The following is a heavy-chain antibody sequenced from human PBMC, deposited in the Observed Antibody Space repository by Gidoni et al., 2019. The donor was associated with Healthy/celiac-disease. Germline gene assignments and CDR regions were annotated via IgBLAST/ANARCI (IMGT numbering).Heavy chain of an antibody. CDR2: ISYDGSNK. CDR1: GFTFSSYG. CDR3: AKGISGWYGYYYYGMDV. V-gene: IGHV3-30*18. D-gene: IGHD6-19*01. J-gene: IGHJ6*02. Sequence: QVQLVESGGGVVQPGRSLRLSCAASGFTFSSYGMHWVRQAPGKGLEWVAVISYDGSNKYYADSVKGRFTISRDNSKNTLYLQMNSLRAEDTAVYYCAKGISGWYGYYYYGMDVWGQGTTVTVSS.